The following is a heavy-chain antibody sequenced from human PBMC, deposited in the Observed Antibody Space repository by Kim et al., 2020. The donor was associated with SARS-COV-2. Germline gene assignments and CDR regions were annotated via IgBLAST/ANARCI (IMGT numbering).Heavy chain of an antibody. V-gene: IGHV3-30*04. Sequence: GGSLRLSCAASGFTFSSYALHWVRQAPGKGLERVAVISYDGSNKYYTDSVKGRFTISRDNSKNTLYLQMDSLRAEDTAVYYCTRETATGYFDYWGQGTLV. CDR1: GFTFSSYA. D-gene: IGHD5-18*01. CDR3: TRETATGYFDY. CDR2: ISYDGSNK. J-gene: IGHJ4*02.